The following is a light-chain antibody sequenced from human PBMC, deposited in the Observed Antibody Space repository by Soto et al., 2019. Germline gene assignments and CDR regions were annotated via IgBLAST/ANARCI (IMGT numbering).Light chain of an antibody. Sequence: QSVVTHPGSVSGSPGPSITISCTGTSSDVGSYNLVSWYQQHPGKAPKLMIYEVSKRPSGFSNRFSGSKSGNTASLTISGLQVEDEANYYCCSYAGSSPPYVFGLGPKVT. J-gene: IGLJ1*01. CDR1: SSDVGSYNL. CDR2: EVS. V-gene: IGLV2-23*02. CDR3: CSYAGSSPPYV.